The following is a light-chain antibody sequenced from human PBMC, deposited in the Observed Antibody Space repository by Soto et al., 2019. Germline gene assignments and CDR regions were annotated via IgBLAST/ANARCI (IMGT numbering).Light chain of an antibody. CDR3: NSYTSSSTYV. J-gene: IGLJ1*01. CDR1: SSDVGSYNR. CDR2: EVS. V-gene: IGLV2-18*02. Sequence: QSVLTQPPSVSWSPGQSVTISCTGTSSDVGSYNRVSWYQQPPGTAPKLMIYEVSNRPSGVPDRFSGSKSGNTASPTISGLQAEDEADYYCNSYTSSSTYVFGTGTKLTVL.